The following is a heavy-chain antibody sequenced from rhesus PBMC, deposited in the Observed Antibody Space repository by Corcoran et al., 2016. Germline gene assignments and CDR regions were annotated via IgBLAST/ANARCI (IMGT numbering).Heavy chain of an antibody. D-gene: IGHD6-25*01. Sequence: QVQLQESGPGLVKPSETLSLTCAFFVSPISSNYWSWIRQPPGKGLELIGYIYGRSGSTYYNPSLKRRVTISTDTSKNQFSLNLSSVTAADTAVYYCARGDSGTWIPFDYWGQGVLVTVSS. CDR2: IYGRSGST. J-gene: IGHJ4*01. CDR1: VSPISSNY. CDR3: ARGDSGTWIPFDY. V-gene: IGHV4-147*01.